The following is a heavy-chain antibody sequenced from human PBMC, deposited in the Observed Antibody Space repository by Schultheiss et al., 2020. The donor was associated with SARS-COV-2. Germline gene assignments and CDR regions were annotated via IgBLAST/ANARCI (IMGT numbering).Heavy chain of an antibody. J-gene: IGHJ4*02. CDR1: EFTFSKYW. V-gene: IGHV3-74*01. CDR3: TREFYASGWN. CDR2: INPDGSHT. D-gene: IGHD6-19*01. Sequence: GESLKISCAASEFTFSKYWIHWVRHAPGKGLMWVARINPDGSHTTYADSVRGRFTISRDNAKNTLYLHMNNLRPDDTAVYYCTREFYASGWNWGQGTLVTVSS.